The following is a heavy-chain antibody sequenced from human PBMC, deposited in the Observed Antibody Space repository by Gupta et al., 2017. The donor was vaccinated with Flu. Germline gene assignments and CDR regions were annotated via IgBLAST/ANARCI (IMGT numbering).Heavy chain of an antibody. Sequence: QLQLQESGPGLVKPSETLSLTCTASGGSIVSSDSYWRWIRPPPGKGLEYIGSVYYVGSTYYNLFLESRVTITIDTSKNQFSLKLISVTAADTALYYCARSGDYFDSWGQGALVTVSS. CDR2: VYYVGST. CDR1: GGSIVSSDSY. D-gene: IGHD4-17*01. V-gene: IGHV4-39*01. J-gene: IGHJ4*02. CDR3: ARSGDYFDS.